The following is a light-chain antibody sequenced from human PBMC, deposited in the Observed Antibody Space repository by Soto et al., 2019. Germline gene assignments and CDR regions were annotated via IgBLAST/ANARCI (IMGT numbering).Light chain of an antibody. CDR1: QSVSSN. Sequence: EIVMTQSPATLSVSPGERATLSCRASQSVSSNLAWYQQKHGQAPRLLIYGASTRATGIPARFSGSGSGTEFTLTISSLQSEDFAVYYCQQYNDWPPKQYTFGQGTKLEIK. J-gene: IGKJ2*01. CDR2: GAS. CDR3: QQYNDWPPKQYT. V-gene: IGKV3-15*01.